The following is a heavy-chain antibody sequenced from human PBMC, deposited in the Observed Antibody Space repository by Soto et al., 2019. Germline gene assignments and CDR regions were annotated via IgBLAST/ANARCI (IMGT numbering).Heavy chain of an antibody. V-gene: IGHV1-3*01. CDR3: ARDPRTPGY. CDR1: GGTFSSYA. CDR2: INAGNGNT. Sequence: ASVKVSCKASGGTFSSYASSWVRQAPGQGLEWMGWINAGNGNTKYSQKFQGRVTITRDTSASTAYMELSSLRSEDTAVYYCARDPRTPGYWGQGTLVTVSS. J-gene: IGHJ4*02.